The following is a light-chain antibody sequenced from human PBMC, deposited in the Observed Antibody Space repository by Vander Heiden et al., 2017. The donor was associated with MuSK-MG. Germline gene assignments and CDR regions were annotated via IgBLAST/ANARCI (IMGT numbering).Light chain of an antibody. V-gene: IGKV1-9*01. CDR2: AAS. CDR1: QGIISY. CDR3: QQLNSSPRT. Sequence: DIKLTQSPSFLSASVGDRVTITCRASQGIISYLAWYQQKPGKAPKLLIYAASTLQSGVPSRFSGSGYGTEFTLTISSLQPEDFATYYCQQLNSSPRTFGQGTKVEIK. J-gene: IGKJ1*01.